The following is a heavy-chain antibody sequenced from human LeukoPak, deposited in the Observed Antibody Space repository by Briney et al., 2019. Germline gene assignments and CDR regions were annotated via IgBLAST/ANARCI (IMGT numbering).Heavy chain of an antibody. CDR3: ARAGPNDHRFDY. D-gene: IGHD1-1*01. CDR1: EFMLTNYA. J-gene: IGHJ4*02. Sequence: GGSLRLSCAASEFMLTNYAMHWVRQAPGKGLEWMAVISYHGTSKYYADSVKGRFTISRDISRNTLYLQMDSLRAEDTAVYYCARAGPNDHRFDYWGQGTLVTVSS. V-gene: IGHV3-30-3*01. CDR2: ISYHGTSK.